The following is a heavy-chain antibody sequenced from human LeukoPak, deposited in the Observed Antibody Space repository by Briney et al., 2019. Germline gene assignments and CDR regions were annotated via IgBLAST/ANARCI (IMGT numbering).Heavy chain of an antibody. CDR3: ARAGSFHYYGMDV. D-gene: IGHD2-15*01. V-gene: IGHV1-2*02. CDR2: INPNSGGT. CDR1: GYTFTAYY. J-gene: IGHJ6*02. Sequence: ASVKVSCKASGYTFTAYYMHWVRQAPGQGLEWMGWINPNSGGTNYAQKFQGRVTMTRDTSISTAYMELNRLRSDDTAVYYCARAGSFHYYGMDVWGQGTTVTVSS.